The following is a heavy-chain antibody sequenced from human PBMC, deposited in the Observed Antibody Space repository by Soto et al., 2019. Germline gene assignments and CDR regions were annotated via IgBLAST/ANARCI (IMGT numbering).Heavy chain of an antibody. CDR3: AKDPYYDFWSGYYFDY. Sequence: GGSLRLSCAASGFTFSSYAMSWVRQAPGKGLEWVSAISGSGGSTYYADSVKGRFTISRDNSKNTLYLQMNSLRAEDTAVYYCAKDPYYDFWSGYYFDYWGQGTLVTVSS. D-gene: IGHD3-3*01. CDR2: ISGSGGST. CDR1: GFTFSSYA. V-gene: IGHV3-23*01. J-gene: IGHJ4*02.